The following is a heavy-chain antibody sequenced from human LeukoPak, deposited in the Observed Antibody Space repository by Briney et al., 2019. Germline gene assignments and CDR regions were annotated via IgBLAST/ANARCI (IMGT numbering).Heavy chain of an antibody. D-gene: IGHD2-8*01. CDR3: ARRDRPGMLDY. CDR2: INHSGST. J-gene: IGHJ4*02. V-gene: IGHV4-34*01. Sequence: SETLSLTCAVYGGSFSCYYWSWIRQPPGKGLEWIGEINHSGSTNYNPSLKSRVTVSVDTSKNQFSLKLSSVTAADTAVYYCARRDRPGMLDYWGQGTLVTVSS. CDR1: GGSFSCYY.